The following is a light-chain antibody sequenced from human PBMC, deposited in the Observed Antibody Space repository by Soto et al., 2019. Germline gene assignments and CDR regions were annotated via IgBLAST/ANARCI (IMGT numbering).Light chain of an antibody. V-gene: IGKV4-1*01. CDR2: WAS. CDR3: QQYYSTPWT. J-gene: IGKJ1*01. CDR1: QTILYRSNNKNY. Sequence: DIVMTQSPDSVAVSLGERATINCKSSQTILYRSNNKNYLAWHQQKPGQPPKLLIYWASTRQSGVPDRFSGSGSGTDFTLTISSLQAEDVAVYYCQQYYSTPWTFGQGTKVDI.